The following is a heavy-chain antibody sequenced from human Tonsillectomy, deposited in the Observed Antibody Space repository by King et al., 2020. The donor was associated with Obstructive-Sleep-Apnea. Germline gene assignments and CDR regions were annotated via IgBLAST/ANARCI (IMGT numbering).Heavy chain of an antibody. CDR2: IYYSGST. J-gene: IGHJ6*02. V-gene: IGHV4-59*01. D-gene: IGHD6-6*01. Sequence: QLQESGPGLVKPSETLSLTCTVSGGSISSYYWSWIRQPPGKGLEWIGYIYYSGSTDYNPSLQSRVTISVDTSKNQFSLKLTSVSAADTAVYYCSTGLGSSYYYYSFGIDVWGQGTPVTVSS. CDR3: STGLGSSYYYYSFGIDV. CDR1: GGSISSYY.